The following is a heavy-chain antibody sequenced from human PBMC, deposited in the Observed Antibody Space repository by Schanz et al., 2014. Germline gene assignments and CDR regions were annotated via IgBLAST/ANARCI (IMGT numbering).Heavy chain of an antibody. J-gene: IGHJ3*02. CDR2: IWYDGNNK. D-gene: IGHD4-17*01. Sequence: QVQLAESGGGVVQPGRSLRLSCAVSGFSFSTYAMHWVRQAPGKGLEWVAVIWYDGNNKYYADSVQGRFTISRDNSKNTRDLQMNSLRAEDTALYYCAKDPHRDDGGKPQAFDIWGQGTMVTVSS. CDR3: AKDPHRDDGGKPQAFDI. V-gene: IGHV3-33*06. CDR1: GFSFSTYA.